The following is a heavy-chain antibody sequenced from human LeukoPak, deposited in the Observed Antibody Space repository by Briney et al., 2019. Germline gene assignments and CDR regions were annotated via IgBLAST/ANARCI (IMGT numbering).Heavy chain of an antibody. CDR3: AKEGSGWYYLDP. V-gene: IGHV3-30*02. J-gene: IGHJ5*02. CDR2: IRKDGYNK. CDR1: GFSFSSYD. D-gene: IGHD6-13*01. Sequence: PGGSLRLSCVASGFSFSSYDMQWVRQAPGKGLEWVAFIRKDGYNKHYAASVAGRFTISRDNSESTLYLQMNTLSVDDTAVYYCAKEGSGWYYLDPWGQGTLVTVSS.